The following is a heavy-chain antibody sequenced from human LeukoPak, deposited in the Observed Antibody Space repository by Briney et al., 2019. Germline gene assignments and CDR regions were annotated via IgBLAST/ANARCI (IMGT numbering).Heavy chain of an antibody. Sequence: PETLSLTCTVSGGSISSYYWSWIRQPPGKGLEWIGYIYYSGSTNYNPSLKSRVTISVDTSKNQFSLKLSSVTAADTAVYYCARSFQSYYDFWSGYYPSYYYGMDVWGQGTTVTVSS. CDR1: GGSISSYY. D-gene: IGHD3-3*01. V-gene: IGHV4-59*01. CDR2: IYYSGST. J-gene: IGHJ6*02. CDR3: ARSFQSYYDFWSGYYPSYYYGMDV.